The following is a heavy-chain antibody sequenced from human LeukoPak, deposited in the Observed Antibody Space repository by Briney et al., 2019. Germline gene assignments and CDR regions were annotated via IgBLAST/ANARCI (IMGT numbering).Heavy chain of an antibody. Sequence: GGSLRLSCAASGFTFRTYAMSWVRQAPGKGLEWVSAISDSGGTTYYADSVKGRFTISRDNSKNTLYLQMNSLRAEDTAVYYCAFAVFQHWGQGTLVTVSS. V-gene: IGHV3-23*01. CDR1: GFTFRTYA. CDR2: ISDSGGTT. D-gene: IGHD3-3*01. J-gene: IGHJ1*01. CDR3: AFAVFQH.